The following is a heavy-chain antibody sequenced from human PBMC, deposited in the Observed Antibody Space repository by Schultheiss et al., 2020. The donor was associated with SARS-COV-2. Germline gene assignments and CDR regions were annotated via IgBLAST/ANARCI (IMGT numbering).Heavy chain of an antibody. J-gene: IGHJ3*02. V-gene: IGHV4-39*01. CDR2: IYYSGSP. Sequence: SETLSLTCTVSGGSLSSGSYWSWIRQPPGKGLEWIGSIYYSGSPYYNPSLKSRVTISVDTSKNQFSLRLTSLTAADTAEYYCARPGPYCSGGSCLNDAFDIWGQGTMVTVSS. CDR3: ARPGPYCSGGSCLNDAFDI. D-gene: IGHD2-15*01. CDR1: GGSLSSGSY.